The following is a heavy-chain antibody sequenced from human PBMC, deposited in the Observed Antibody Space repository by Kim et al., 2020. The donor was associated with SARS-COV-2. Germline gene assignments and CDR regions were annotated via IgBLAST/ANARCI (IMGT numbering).Heavy chain of an antibody. V-gene: IGHV3-48*03. CDR3: ARSLYCSSTSCFYGMDV. CDR1: GFTFSTYE. J-gene: IGHJ6*02. D-gene: IGHD2-2*01. CDR2: ISTSGSTI. Sequence: GGSLRLSCAASGFTFSTYEMNWVRQAPGKGLEWISYISTSGSTIYYADSVKGRFTISRDNAKSSLSLQMNSLRAEDTAVYYCARSLYCSSTSCFYGMDVWGQGTTVTESS.